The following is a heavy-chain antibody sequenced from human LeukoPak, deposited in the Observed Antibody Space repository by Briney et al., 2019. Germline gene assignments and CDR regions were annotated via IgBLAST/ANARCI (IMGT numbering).Heavy chain of an antibody. CDR3: AKGINWNDVTFDY. CDR2: ISGSGGST. D-gene: IGHD1-20*01. Sequence: PGGSLRLSCAASGFTFSSYAMSWVRQAPGKGLEWVSAISGSGGSTYYADSVKGRFTISRGNSKNTLYLQMNSLRAEDTAVYYCAKGINWNDVTFDYWGQGTLVTVSS. CDR1: GFTFSSYA. J-gene: IGHJ4*02. V-gene: IGHV3-23*01.